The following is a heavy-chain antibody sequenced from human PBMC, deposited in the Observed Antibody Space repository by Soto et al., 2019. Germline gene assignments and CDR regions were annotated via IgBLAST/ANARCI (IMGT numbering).Heavy chain of an antibody. D-gene: IGHD6-13*01. CDR2: ISWNSGSI. J-gene: IGHJ3*02. CDR3: AKDLSYSSSHDAFDI. V-gene: IGHV3-9*01. CDR1: GFTFDDYA. Sequence: GGSLRLSCAASGFTFDDYAMHWVRQAPGKGLEWVSGISWNSGSIGYADSVKGRFTISRDNAKNSLYLQMNSLRAEDTALYYCAKDLSYSSSHDAFDIWGQGTMVTVSS.